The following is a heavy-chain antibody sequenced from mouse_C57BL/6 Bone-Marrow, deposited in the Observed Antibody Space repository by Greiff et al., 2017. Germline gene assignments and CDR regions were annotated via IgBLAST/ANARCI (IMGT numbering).Heavy chain of an antibody. Sequence: QVQLQQSGAELARPGASVKLSCKASGYTFTSYGISWVKQRTGQGLEWIGEIYPRSGNTYYNEKFKGKATLTADKSSSTAYMELRSLTSEDSAVYFCARIDCNYYGRSYDYWGQGTTLAVSS. CDR3: ARIDCNYYGRSYDY. CDR2: IYPRSGNT. D-gene: IGHD1-1*01. J-gene: IGHJ2*01. CDR1: GYTFTSYG. V-gene: IGHV1-81*01.